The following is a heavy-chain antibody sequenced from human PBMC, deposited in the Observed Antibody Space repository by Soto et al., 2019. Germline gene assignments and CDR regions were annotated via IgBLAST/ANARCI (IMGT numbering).Heavy chain of an antibody. V-gene: IGHV4-59*08. CDR3: ARRYSSAFDI. CDR2: IYYSGST. CDR1: GGSISSYY. Sequence: SETLSLTCTVSGGSISSYYWSWIRQPPGKGLEWIGYIYYSGSTNYNPSLKSRVTISVDTSKDQFSLKLSSVTAADTAVYYCARRYSSAFDIWGQGTMVTVSS. D-gene: IGHD6-13*01. J-gene: IGHJ3*02.